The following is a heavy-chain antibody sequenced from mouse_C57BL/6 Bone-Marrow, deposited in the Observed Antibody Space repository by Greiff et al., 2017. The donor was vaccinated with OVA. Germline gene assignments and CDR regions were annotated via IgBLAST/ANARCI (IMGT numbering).Heavy chain of an antibody. J-gene: IGHJ4*01. CDR3: VYYYGSSYDAMDY. Sequence: VHVKQSGPELVKPGASVKISCKASGYSFTDYNMNWVKQSNGKSLEWIGVINPNYGTTSYNQKFKGKATLTVDQSSSTAYMQLNSLTSEDSAVYYCVYYYGSSYDAMDYWGQGTSVTVSS. D-gene: IGHD1-1*01. CDR2: INPNYGTT. V-gene: IGHV1-39*01. CDR1: GYSFTDYN.